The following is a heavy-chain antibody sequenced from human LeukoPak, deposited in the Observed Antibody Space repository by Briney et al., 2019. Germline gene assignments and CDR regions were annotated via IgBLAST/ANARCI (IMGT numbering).Heavy chain of an antibody. Sequence: GASVKVSCKASRYTFTSYYMHWVRQAPAKGVKWMGIINPSRGSTSDAQKFQGRVTMTRDTSTSTVYMELSSLRSEDTAVYYCARDGPDYGDYAAFDIWGQGTMVTVSS. V-gene: IGHV1-46*01. J-gene: IGHJ3*02. D-gene: IGHD4-17*01. CDR1: RYTFTSYY. CDR2: INPSRGST. CDR3: ARDGPDYGDYAAFDI.